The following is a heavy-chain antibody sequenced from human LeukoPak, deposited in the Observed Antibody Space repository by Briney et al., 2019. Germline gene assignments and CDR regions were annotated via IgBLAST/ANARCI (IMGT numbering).Heavy chain of an antibody. D-gene: IGHD3-3*01. V-gene: IGHV1-2*02. Sequence: ASVTDSLQACVYTFPGYYMHWVRQARGQGLEWMGWINPNSGGTNYAQKIQGRVTMTRDTSISTAYMELSRLRSDDTAVYYCARVSYLRFLEWQNWFDPWGQGTLVTVSS. CDR3: ARVSYLRFLEWQNWFDP. J-gene: IGHJ5*02. CDR2: INPNSGGT. CDR1: VYTFPGYY.